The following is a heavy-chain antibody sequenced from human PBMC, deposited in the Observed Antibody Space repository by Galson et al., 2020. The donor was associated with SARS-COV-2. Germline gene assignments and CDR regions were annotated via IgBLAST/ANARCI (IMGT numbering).Heavy chain of an antibody. V-gene: IGHV3-53*04. CDR1: GFSVSTNY. J-gene: IGHJ3*02. D-gene: IGHD3-16*01. Sequence: GESLKISCAASGFSVSTNYISWVRQAPGKGLEWVSLIHLGGTTSYAESAKGRFTITRHNSKNTLYLQMNSLGLEDTAAYYGARDVGYYDASDYLCDGFDIWGQGTMVTVSS. CDR2: IHLGGTT. CDR3: ARDVGYYDASDYLCDGFDI.